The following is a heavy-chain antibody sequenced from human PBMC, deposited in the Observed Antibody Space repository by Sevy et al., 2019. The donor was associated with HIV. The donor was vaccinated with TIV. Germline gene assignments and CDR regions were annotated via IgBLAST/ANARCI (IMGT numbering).Heavy chain of an antibody. D-gene: IGHD2-2*02. Sequence: GGSLILSCAASGFTFSSYGMHWVRHAPGKGLEWVAFIRYDGSNKYYADSVKGRFTISRDNSKNTLYLQMNSLRAEDTAVYYCAKVRDCSSTSCYKGDNWFDPWGQGTLVTVSS. CDR3: AKVRDCSSTSCYKGDNWFDP. CDR1: GFTFSSYG. J-gene: IGHJ5*02. CDR2: IRYDGSNK. V-gene: IGHV3-30*02.